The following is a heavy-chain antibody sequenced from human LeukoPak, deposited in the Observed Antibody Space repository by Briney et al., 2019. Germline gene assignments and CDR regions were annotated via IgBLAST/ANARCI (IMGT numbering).Heavy chain of an antibody. J-gene: IGHJ5*02. CDR2: INPNSGGT. CDR3: ARVSSPFQYNWFDP. V-gene: IGHV1-2*06. CDR1: GYTFTGYY. D-gene: IGHD6-6*01. Sequence: ASVKVSCKASGYTFTGYYMHWVRQAPGQGLEWMGRINPNSGGTNYAQKFQGRVTMTRDTSISTAYMELSRLRSDDTAVYYCARVSSPFQYNWFDPWSQGTLVTVSS.